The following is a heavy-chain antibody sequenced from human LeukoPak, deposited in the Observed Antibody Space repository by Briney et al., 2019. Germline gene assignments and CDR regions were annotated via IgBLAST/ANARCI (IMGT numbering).Heavy chain of an antibody. V-gene: IGHV1-69*13. CDR1: GGTFSSYA. J-gene: IGHJ4*02. Sequence: SVKVSCKASGGTFSSYAISWVRQAPGQGLEWMGGIIPIFGTANYAQKFQGRVTITADESTSTAYMELSRLRSDDTAVYYCARNLPEYSSSPHADYWGQGTLVTVSS. CDR2: IIPIFGTA. CDR3: ARNLPEYSSSPHADY. D-gene: IGHD6-6*01.